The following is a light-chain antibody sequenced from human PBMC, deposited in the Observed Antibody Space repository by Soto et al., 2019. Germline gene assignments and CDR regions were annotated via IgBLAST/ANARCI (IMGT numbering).Light chain of an antibody. CDR3: QQAKSSPYT. J-gene: IGKJ2*01. Sequence: DIQVTQTPSSVSASVGDRVTSTCRASQDVGSWLGWYQQKPGKAPKRLIYAAFSLQSGVPSRFSSSGSGTPYSLTISSLHPEDSAAYYCQQAKSSPYTFGQGSKLEIK. CDR2: AAF. V-gene: IGKV1-12*01. CDR1: QDVGSW.